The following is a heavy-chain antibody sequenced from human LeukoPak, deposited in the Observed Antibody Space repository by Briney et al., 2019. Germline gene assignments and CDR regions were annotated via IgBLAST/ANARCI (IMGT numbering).Heavy chain of an antibody. CDR2: MNPNSGNT. CDR1: GYTFTSYD. D-gene: IGHD1-26*01. CDR3: ARSSVGARRRIDY. Sequence: ASVKVCCKASGYTFTSYDINWVRQATGQGLEWMGWMNPNSGNTGYAQKFQGRVTMTRSTSINTAYMELNSLTSEDTAVYYCARSSVGARRRIDYWGQGSLVTVSS. V-gene: IGHV1-8*01. J-gene: IGHJ4*02.